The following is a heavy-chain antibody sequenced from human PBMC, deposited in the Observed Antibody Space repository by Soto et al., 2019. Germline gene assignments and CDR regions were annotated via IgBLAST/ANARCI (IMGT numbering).Heavy chain of an antibody. CDR2: VDPEDGET. CDR3: ATLGEYYSHYFDY. J-gene: IGHJ4*02. V-gene: IGHV1-69-2*01. CDR1: GYTFTDYY. D-gene: IGHD1-26*01. Sequence: ASVKVSCKVSGYTFTDYYMHWVQQAPGKGLEWMGLVDPEDGETIYAEKFQGRVTITADTSTDTAYMGLSSLRSEDTAVYYCATLGEYYSHYFDYWGQGTRVTVSS.